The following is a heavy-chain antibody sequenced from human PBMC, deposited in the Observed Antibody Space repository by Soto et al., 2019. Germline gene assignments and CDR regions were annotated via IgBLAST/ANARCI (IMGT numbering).Heavy chain of an antibody. D-gene: IGHD2-15*01. V-gene: IGHV4-31*03. Sequence: QVQLQESGPGLVKPSQTLSLTCPVSGGSISSGGYYWSWIRQHPGKGLEWIGYIYYSGSTYYNPSLKSRVTISVDTYKNQFSLKLSAVTAADTAVYYCARDMIGYCSGGSCPYYYGMDVWGQGTTVTVSS. J-gene: IGHJ6*02. CDR2: IYYSGST. CDR3: ARDMIGYCSGGSCPYYYGMDV. CDR1: GGSISSGGYY.